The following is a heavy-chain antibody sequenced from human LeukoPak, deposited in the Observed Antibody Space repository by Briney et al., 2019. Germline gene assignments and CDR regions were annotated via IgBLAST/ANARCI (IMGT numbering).Heavy chain of an antibody. CDR3: ASPPAIGGWYGASDI. Sequence: GASVKVSCKASGGTFSSYAISWVRQAPGQGLEWMGGIIPIFGTANYAQKFQGRVTITADKSTSTAYMELSSLISEDTAVYYCASPPAIGGWYGASDIWGQGTMVTVSS. V-gene: IGHV1-69*06. D-gene: IGHD6-19*01. J-gene: IGHJ3*02. CDR2: IIPIFGTA. CDR1: GGTFSSYA.